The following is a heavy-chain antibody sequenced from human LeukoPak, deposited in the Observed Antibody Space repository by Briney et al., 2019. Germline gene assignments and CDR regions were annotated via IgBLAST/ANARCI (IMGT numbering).Heavy chain of an antibody. CDR1: GFSFSSYN. CDR3: AKGAKRLGYCSGGTCYSNYDYYYMDV. V-gene: IGHV3-30*02. D-gene: IGHD2-15*01. J-gene: IGHJ6*03. Sequence: GGSLRLSCAASGFSFSSYNMNWVRQAPGKGLEWVAFIRYDGSKKYYADSVKGRFTISRDNSKNTLYLQMNSLRAEDTAVYYCAKGAKRLGYCSGGTCYSNYDYYYMDVWGKGTTVTISS. CDR2: IRYDGSKK.